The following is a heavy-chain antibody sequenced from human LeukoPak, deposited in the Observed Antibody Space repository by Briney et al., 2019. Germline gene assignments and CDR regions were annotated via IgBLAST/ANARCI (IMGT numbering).Heavy chain of an antibody. CDR3: ARDRAWNYFDY. CDR2: ISNDGSRK. Sequence: RGSLRLSCAPSGFTFSRHGMHWVRQAPGKGLEWVAIISNDGSRKYYAHSVEGRFTISRDNSKNTLYLQMDSLRAEDTAVYYCARDRAWNYFDYWGQGTLVTVSS. J-gene: IGHJ4*02. CDR1: GFTFSRHG. V-gene: IGHV3-30*03. D-gene: IGHD3-3*01.